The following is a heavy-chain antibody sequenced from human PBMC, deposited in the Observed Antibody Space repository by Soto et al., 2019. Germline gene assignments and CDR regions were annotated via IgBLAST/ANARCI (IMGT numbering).Heavy chain of an antibody. CDR2: ISSSGSTI. J-gene: IGHJ6*02. CDR3: ARDRRLLWFWDLSDYFYCGMDV. D-gene: IGHD3-10*01. V-gene: IGHV3-11*01. CDR1: GFTFSDYY. Sequence: PGGSLRLSCAASGFTFSDYYMSWIRQAPGKGLEWVSYISSSGSTIYYADSVKGRSTISRDNAKNSLYLQMNSLRAEDTAVYYCARDRRLLWFWDLSDYFYCGMDVWGQWTT.